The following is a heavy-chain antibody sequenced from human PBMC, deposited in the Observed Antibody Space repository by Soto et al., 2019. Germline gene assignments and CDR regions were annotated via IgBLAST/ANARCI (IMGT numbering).Heavy chain of an antibody. Sequence: RGESLKISCKGSGYSFTSYWIGWVRQMPGKGLEWMGIIYPGDSDTRYSPSFQGQVTISADKSISTAYLQWSSLKASDTAMYYCARHLVVVVPAATGWAHGHYYYYMNVWGKGTTVTVSS. CDR1: GYSFTSYW. D-gene: IGHD2-2*01. V-gene: IGHV5-51*01. CDR3: ARHLVVVVPAATGWAHGHYYYYMNV. J-gene: IGHJ6*03. CDR2: IYPGDSDT.